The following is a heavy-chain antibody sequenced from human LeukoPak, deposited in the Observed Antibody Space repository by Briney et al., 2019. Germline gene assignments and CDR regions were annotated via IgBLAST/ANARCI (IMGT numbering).Heavy chain of an antibody. D-gene: IGHD3-10*01. CDR1: GFTFSSYS. CDR3: ARDFSYYYGSGSLGY. CDR2: ISSSSSYI. Sequence: GGSLRLSCAASGFTFSSYSMNWVRQAPGKGLEWVSSISSSSSYIYYADSVKGRFTISRDNAKNSLYLQMNSLRAEDTAVYYCARDFSYYYGSGSLGYWGQGTLVTVSS. V-gene: IGHV3-21*01. J-gene: IGHJ4*02.